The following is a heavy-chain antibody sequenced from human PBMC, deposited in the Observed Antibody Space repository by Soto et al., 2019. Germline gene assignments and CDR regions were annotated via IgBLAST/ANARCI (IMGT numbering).Heavy chain of an antibody. Sequence: QVQLVQSGAEVKQPGSSVKVSCKASGGTFDNYAITWVRQAPGQGLEWMAGIIPMLDSANYAEKFQDRVTIHADESTSTGYMEVSSLRSEDTAVYYCARTYHYDSLGKTYFYYGMDVWGQGTTVTVSS. CDR3: ARTYHYDSLGKTYFYYGMDV. V-gene: IGHV1-69*12. J-gene: IGHJ6*02. CDR1: GGTFDNYA. CDR2: IIPMLDSA. D-gene: IGHD3-22*01.